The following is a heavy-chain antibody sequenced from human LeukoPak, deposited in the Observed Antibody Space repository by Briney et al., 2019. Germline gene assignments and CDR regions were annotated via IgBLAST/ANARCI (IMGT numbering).Heavy chain of an antibody. Sequence: PGGSLRLSCAASGFTFSSYSMNWVRQAPGKGLEWVSSISSSSSYIYYADSVKGRFTIPRDNAKNSLYLQMNSLRGEDTAVYYCAGDLGNLRDYWGEGTLVTVSS. CDR1: GFTFSSYS. D-gene: IGHD3-16*01. CDR2: ISSSSSYI. CDR3: AGDLGNLRDY. V-gene: IGHV3-21*01. J-gene: IGHJ4*02.